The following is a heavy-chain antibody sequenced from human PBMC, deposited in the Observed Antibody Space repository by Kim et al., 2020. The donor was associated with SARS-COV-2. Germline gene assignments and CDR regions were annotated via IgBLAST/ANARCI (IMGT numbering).Heavy chain of an antibody. CDR3: AKLSAGAYCGGDCYYYFDY. Sequence: GGSLRLSCAASGFTFSSYAMSWVRQAPGKGLEWVSAISGSGGSTYYADSVKGRFTISRDNSKNTLYLQMNSLRAEDTAVYYCAKLSAGAYCGGDCYYYFDYWGQGTLVTVSS. J-gene: IGHJ4*02. D-gene: IGHD2-21*01. V-gene: IGHV3-23*01. CDR2: ISGSGGST. CDR1: GFTFSSYA.